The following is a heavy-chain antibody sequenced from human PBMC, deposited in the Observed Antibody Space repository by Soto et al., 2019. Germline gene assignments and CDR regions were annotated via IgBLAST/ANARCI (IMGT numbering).Heavy chain of an antibody. CDR2: ISSSGSTI. D-gene: IGHD2-2*01. V-gene: IGHV3-11*01. Sequence: SGLTFSSHWVHWIRQAPGKGLEWVSYISSSGSTIYYADSVKGRFTISRDNAKNSLYLQMNSLRAEDTAVYYCARGEYCISTSCYRRAYYYYGMDVWGQGTTVTVSS. CDR1: GLTFSSHW. J-gene: IGHJ6*02. CDR3: ARGEYCISTSCYRRAYYYYGMDV.